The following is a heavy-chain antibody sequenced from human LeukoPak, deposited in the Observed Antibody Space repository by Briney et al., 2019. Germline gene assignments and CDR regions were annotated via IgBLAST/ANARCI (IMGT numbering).Heavy chain of an antibody. CDR2: IYYSGST. D-gene: IGHD3-10*01. J-gene: IGHJ4*02. V-gene: IGHV4-59*08. CDR1: GGSISSYY. Sequence: PSETLSLTCTVSGGSISSYYWSWIRQPPGKGLEWIGYIYYSGSTNYNPSLTSRVTISVDTSKNQFSLKLSSVTAPDTAVYYCARQDPYYYGSGTKRVPWYFDYWGQGTLVTVSS. CDR3: ARQDPYYYGSGTKRVPWYFDY.